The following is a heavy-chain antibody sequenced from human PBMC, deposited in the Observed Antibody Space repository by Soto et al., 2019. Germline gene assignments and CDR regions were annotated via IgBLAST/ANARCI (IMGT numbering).Heavy chain of an antibody. CDR2: IKNKANSYMT. Sequence: QLVESGGGLVQPGGSLRLSCAGSGFTFSDHYMDWVRQAPGKGLEWVGRIKNKANSYMTQYAASGKGRFTISRDDSKNSVYLQMNSLQIEDTAVYYCGRVKLVRAPTGSRPMAVWGQGTTVTVSS. V-gene: IGHV3-72*01. J-gene: IGHJ6*02. CDR1: GFTFSDHY. D-gene: IGHD4-17*01. CDR3: GRVKLVRAPTGSRPMAV.